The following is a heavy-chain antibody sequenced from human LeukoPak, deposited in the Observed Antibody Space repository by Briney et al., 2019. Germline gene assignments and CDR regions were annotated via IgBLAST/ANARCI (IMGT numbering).Heavy chain of an antibody. D-gene: IGHD3-22*01. J-gene: IGHJ4*02. Sequence: ASVKVSCKASGYTFTSYYMHWVRQAPGQGLEWMGIINPSGGSTSYAQKFRGRVTMTRDTSTSTVYMELSSLRSEDTAVYYCARAPPGHYDSSGYYYDFDYWGQGTLVTVSS. V-gene: IGHV1-46*01. CDR2: INPSGGST. CDR1: GYTFTSYY. CDR3: ARAPPGHYDSSGYYYDFDY.